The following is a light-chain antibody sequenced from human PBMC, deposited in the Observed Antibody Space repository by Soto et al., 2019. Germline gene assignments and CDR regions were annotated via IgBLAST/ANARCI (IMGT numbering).Light chain of an antibody. J-gene: IGKJ5*01. CDR1: QNIRSN. Sequence: DIQMTQSPSSLSSAVLDIVSITCRASQNIRSNLNWYQQKPGKAPELLIYSASTLQSGVPSRFSGSGSGPDFTLTISSLQPEDSATYFCQKLNSYPQTCGQGKRREI. CDR2: SAS. V-gene: IGKV1-9*01. CDR3: QKLNSYPQT.